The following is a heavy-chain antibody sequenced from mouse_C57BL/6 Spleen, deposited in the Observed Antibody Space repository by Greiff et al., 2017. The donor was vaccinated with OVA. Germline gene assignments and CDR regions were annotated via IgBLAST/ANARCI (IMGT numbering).Heavy chain of an antibody. CDR3: ASRNYGAMDY. CDR1: GYAFSSYW. V-gene: IGHV1-80*01. Sequence: VKLVESGAELVKPGASVKISCKASGYAFSSYWMNWVKQRPGKGLEWIGQIYPGDGDTNYNGKFKGKATLTADKSSSTAYMQLSSLTSEDSAVYFGASRNYGAMDYWGQGTSVTVSS. D-gene: IGHD2-1*01. CDR2: IYPGDGDT. J-gene: IGHJ4*01.